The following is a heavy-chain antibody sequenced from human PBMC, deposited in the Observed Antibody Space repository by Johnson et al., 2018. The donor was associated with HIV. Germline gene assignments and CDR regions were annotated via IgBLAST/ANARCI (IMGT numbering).Heavy chain of an antibody. CDR2: ISHDVNNK. D-gene: IGHD3-22*01. J-gene: IGHJ3*02. CDR1: GFTFRNFA. V-gene: IGHV3-30*14. CDR3: ARRVGMIVVDRGAYDI. Sequence: QVQLVESGGGVVQPGRSLRLSCAASGFTFRNFAMHWVRQAPGKGLEWVAAISHDVNNKFSADSVKGRFTISRDSSKNPLYLQMSSLRAEDMAVYYCARRVGMIVVDRGAYDIWGQGTMVTVSS.